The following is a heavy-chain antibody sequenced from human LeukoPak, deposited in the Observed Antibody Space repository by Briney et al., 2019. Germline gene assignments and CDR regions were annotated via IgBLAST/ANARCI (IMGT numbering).Heavy chain of an antibody. D-gene: IGHD3-10*01. Sequence: PGGSLRLSCAASGFTFSSYAMHWVRQAPGKGLEYVSAISSNGGSTYYANSVKGRFTISRDNSKNTLYLQMGSLRAEDMAVYYCAREGFGESEGGYYFDYWGQGTLVTVSS. CDR1: GFTFSSYA. V-gene: IGHV3-64*01. J-gene: IGHJ4*02. CDR2: ISSNGGST. CDR3: AREGFGESEGGYYFDY.